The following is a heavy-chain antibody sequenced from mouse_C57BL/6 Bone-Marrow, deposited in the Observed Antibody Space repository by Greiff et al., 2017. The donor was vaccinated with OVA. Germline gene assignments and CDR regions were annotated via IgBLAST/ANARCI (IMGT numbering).Heavy chain of an antibody. Sequence: EVQLQQSGGGLVQPGGSMKLSCVASGFTFSNYWMNWVRQSPEKGLEWVAQIRLKSDNYETHYAESVKGRFTISRDDSKSSVYLQMNNLRAEDTGVYYCAGRVTGDAMDYWGQGTSVTVSS. CDR1: GFTFSNYW. V-gene: IGHV6-3*01. D-gene: IGHD4-1*01. CDR3: AGRVTGDAMDY. CDR2: IRLKSDNYET. J-gene: IGHJ4*01.